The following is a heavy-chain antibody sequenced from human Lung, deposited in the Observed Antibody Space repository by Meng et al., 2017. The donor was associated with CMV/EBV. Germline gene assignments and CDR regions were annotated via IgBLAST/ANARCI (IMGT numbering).Heavy chain of an antibody. CDR1: TFSNGW. J-gene: IGHJ4*02. D-gene: IGHD1-7*01. V-gene: IGHV3-15*01. CDR3: TTVLPYNWNYGAYGFDY. Sequence: TFSNGWMSWGRQAPGKGLEWVGHIKSNIDGGKKEYAAPVKGRFTISRDDSKNTLYLQMNSLKTEDTAVYYCTTVLPYNWNYGAYGFDYWGQGTLVTVSS. CDR2: IKSNIDGGKK.